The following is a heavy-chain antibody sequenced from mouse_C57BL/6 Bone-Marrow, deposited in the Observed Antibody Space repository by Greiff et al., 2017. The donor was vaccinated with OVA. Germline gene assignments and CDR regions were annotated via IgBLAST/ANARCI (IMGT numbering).Heavy chain of an antibody. J-gene: IGHJ3*01. CDR1: GFTFSDYY. Sequence: EVHLVESGGGLVQPGGSLKLSCAASGFTFSDYYMYWVRQTPEKRLEWVAYISNGGGSTYYPDTVKGRFTISRDNAKNTLYLQMSRLKSEDTAMYYCARHGIYYGSSSGGFAYWGQGTLVTVSA. CDR2: ISNGGGST. D-gene: IGHD1-1*01. V-gene: IGHV5-12*01. CDR3: ARHGIYYGSSSGGFAY.